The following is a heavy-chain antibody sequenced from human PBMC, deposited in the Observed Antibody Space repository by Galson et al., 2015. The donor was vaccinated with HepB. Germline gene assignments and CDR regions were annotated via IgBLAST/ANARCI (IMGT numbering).Heavy chain of an antibody. D-gene: IGHD4-17*01. CDR2: IWYDGSNK. Sequence: SLRLSCAASGFTFSSYGMHWVRQAPGKGLEWVAVIWYDGSNKYYADSVKGRFTISRDNSKNTLYLQMNSLRAEDTAVYHCARNDYGDHAYFDYWGQGTLVTVSS. J-gene: IGHJ4*02. CDR3: ARNDYGDHAYFDY. CDR1: GFTFSSYG. V-gene: IGHV3-33*08.